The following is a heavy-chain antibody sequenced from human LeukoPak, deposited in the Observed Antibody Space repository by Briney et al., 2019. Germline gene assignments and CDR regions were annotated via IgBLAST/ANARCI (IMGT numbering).Heavy chain of an antibody. CDR1: GFTFSKVW. J-gene: IGHJ5*02. Sequence: GGSLRLSCEASGFTFSKVWMSWVRQAPGKGLEWVGRIKSKSDDGTRDYAPPVRGRFTISRDDSKSTVYLQTESLRSEDTGVYYCCGTRGDLWGQGTLVTVSS. D-gene: IGHD1-14*01. V-gene: IGHV3-15*01. CDR3: CGTRGDL. CDR2: IKSKSDDGTR.